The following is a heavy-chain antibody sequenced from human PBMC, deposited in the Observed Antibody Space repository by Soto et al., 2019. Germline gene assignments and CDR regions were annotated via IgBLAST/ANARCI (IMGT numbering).Heavy chain of an antibody. Sequence: SGGSLRLSCAASGFTFSSYAMSWVRQAPGKGLEWVSAISGSGGSTYYADSVKGRFTISRDNSKNTLYLQMNSLRAEDTAVYYCAKVSSSYREFDYWGQGTLVTVSS. CDR2: ISGSGGST. V-gene: IGHV3-23*01. D-gene: IGHD6-6*01. CDR1: GFTFSSYA. J-gene: IGHJ4*02. CDR3: AKVSSSYREFDY.